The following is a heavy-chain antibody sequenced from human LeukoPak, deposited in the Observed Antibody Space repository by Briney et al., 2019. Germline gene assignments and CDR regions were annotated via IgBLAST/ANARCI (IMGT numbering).Heavy chain of an antibody. CDR3: ARDFRGVIAYYFDY. CDR1: GYTFTGYY. D-gene: IGHD3-10*01. CDR2: INPNSGGT. J-gene: IGHJ4*02. V-gene: IGHV1-2*02. Sequence: ASVKVSCKASGYTFTGYYMHWVRQAPGQGLEWMGWINPNSGGTNYAQKFQGRVTMTRDTSISTAYMELSRLRSDDTAVYYCARDFRGVIAYYFDYWGQGTLVTVSS.